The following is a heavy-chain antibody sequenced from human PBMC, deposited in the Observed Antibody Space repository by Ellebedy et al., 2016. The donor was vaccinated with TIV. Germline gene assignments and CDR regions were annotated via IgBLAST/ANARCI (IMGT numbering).Heavy chain of an antibody. V-gene: IGHV3-30*04. J-gene: IGHJ3*01. CDR3: ARGPYSSGHCDAFDV. CDR1: GFTFSSST. CDR2: ISFDGRAV. D-gene: IGHD6-19*01. Sequence: GGSLRLXCAASGFTFSSSTMRWVRQAPGWGLDWVAGISFDGRAVHYADSVKGRFTISRDNSKNTLSLQMNSLRGEDSAIYYCARGPYSSGHCDAFDVWGRGTAVTVSS.